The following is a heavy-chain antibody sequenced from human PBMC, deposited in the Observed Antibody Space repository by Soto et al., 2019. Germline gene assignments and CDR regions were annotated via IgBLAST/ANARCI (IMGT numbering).Heavy chain of an antibody. Sequence: EVQLLESGGGLVQPGGSLRLSCAASGFTFSSYAMSWVRQAPGKGLEWVSAISGSGGSTYYADSVKGRFTISRDNPKNTLYLQMNSLRAEDTAVYYCAKDYDSSGYSPYYFDYWGQGTLVTVSS. CDR2: ISGSGGST. J-gene: IGHJ4*02. D-gene: IGHD3-22*01. CDR1: GFTFSSYA. V-gene: IGHV3-23*01. CDR3: AKDYDSSGYSPYYFDY.